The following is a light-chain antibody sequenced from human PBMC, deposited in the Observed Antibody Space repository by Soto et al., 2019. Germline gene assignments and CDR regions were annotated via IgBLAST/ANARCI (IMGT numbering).Light chain of an antibody. CDR2: RNN. V-gene: IGLV1-47*01. J-gene: IGLJ3*02. Sequence: QSVLTQPPSASGTPGQRVTISCSGSSSNIGSNYVYWYQQLPGKAPKLLIYRNNQRPSGVPDRFSGSKSGTSASLAISGLRSEDEADYYCAAWDDSLSAPWVFGGGTQLTVL. CDR3: AAWDDSLSAPWV. CDR1: SSNIGSNY.